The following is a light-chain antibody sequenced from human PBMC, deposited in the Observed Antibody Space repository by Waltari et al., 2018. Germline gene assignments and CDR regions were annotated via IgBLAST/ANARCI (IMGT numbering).Light chain of an antibody. Sequence: EVLLTQSPATLSVSPGGRVTISSRARQNIHDNLAWYQQKPGQAPRLLIYGASTRATDIPARFRGSGSGTEFTLTINSLQSEDLGIYYCQQYNKWPPLTFGGGTKVEIK. V-gene: IGKV3-15*01. CDR2: GAS. CDR1: QNIHDN. CDR3: QQYNKWPPLT. J-gene: IGKJ4*01.